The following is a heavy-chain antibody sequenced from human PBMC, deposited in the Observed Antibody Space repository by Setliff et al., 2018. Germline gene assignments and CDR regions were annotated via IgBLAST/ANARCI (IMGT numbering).Heavy chain of an antibody. V-gene: IGHV3-48*01. J-gene: IGHJ4*02. CDR2: ISSSSSTI. CDR3: VRDLHWGFDY. Sequence: GGSLRLSCAASGFTFSDYSMNWVRQAPGKGLEWVSYISSSSSTIYYADSVKGRSSISRDNAKKSLFLQMNRLRAEDTAVYYCVRDLHWGFDYWGLGTLVTVSS. D-gene: IGHD7-27*01. CDR1: GFTFSDYS.